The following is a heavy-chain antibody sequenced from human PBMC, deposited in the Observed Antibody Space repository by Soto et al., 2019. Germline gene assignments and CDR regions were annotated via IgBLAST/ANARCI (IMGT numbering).Heavy chain of an antibody. J-gene: IGHJ4*02. V-gene: IGHV1-2*02. CDR1: GYTFTGYY. D-gene: IGHD6-6*01. CDR2: INPKTGDT. CDR3: VTGDHLVR. Sequence: ASVKVSCKTSGYTFTGYYLNWVRQAPGRGLEWVGWINPKTGDTNNAQKFQGRVTLTTDTSISTGYMELSGLKSDDTAVYYCVTGDHLVRWGQGTRVTVSS.